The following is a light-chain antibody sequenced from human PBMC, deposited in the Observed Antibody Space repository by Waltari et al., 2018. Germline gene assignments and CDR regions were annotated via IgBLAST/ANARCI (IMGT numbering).Light chain of an antibody. CDR3: LQSNSYPYT. CDR2: AAS. CDR1: QGIGNT. V-gene: IGKV1-17*01. J-gene: IGKJ2*01. Sequence: DIQMTQSPSSLSASVGDRVTITCRASQGIGNTLGWCQQKPGKAPKRLIYAASSLQSGVPSRFSGSGSGTEFTLTISSLQPEDFATYYCLQSNSYPYTFGQGTKLEIK.